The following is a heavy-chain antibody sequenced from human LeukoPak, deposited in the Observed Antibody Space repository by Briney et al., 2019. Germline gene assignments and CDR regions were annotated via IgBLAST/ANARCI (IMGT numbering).Heavy chain of an antibody. Sequence: GESLKIPCKGSGYSFTSYWIGWVRQMPGKGLKWMGIIYPGDSDTRYSPSFQGQVTVSADKSISTAYLQWSSLKASDTAMYYCARHVPGYSYGYGSIGYWGQGTLVTVSS. J-gene: IGHJ4*02. D-gene: IGHD5-18*01. CDR2: IYPGDSDT. V-gene: IGHV5-51*01. CDR1: GYSFTSYW. CDR3: ARHVPGYSYGYGSIGY.